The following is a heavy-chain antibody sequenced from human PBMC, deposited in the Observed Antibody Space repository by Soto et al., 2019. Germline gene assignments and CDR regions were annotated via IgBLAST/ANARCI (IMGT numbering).Heavy chain of an antibody. J-gene: IGHJ5*02. V-gene: IGHV3-7*04. Sequence: GSLRLSCAASGFTFSSYWMSWVRQAPGKGLEWVANIKQDGSEKYYVDSVKGRFTISRDNAKNSLYLQMNSLRAEDTAVYYCARGTDYIAAAGNWFDPWGQGTLVTVSS. CDR1: GFTFSSYW. D-gene: IGHD6-13*01. CDR3: ARGTDYIAAAGNWFDP. CDR2: IKQDGSEK.